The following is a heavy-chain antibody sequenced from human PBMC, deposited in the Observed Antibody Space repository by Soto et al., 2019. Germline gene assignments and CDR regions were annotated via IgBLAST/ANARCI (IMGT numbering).Heavy chain of an antibody. CDR3: ARDLGGWPDP. CDR1: GYTFTSYA. CDR2: INAGNGST. Sequence: ASVKVSCKASGYTFTSYAMHWVRQAPGQRLEWMGWINAGNGSTKYSQKFQGRVTITRDTSASTAYMELSSLRSEDTAVYYCARDLGGWPDPWGQGTLVTVSS. J-gene: IGHJ5*02. V-gene: IGHV1-3*01. D-gene: IGHD2-15*01.